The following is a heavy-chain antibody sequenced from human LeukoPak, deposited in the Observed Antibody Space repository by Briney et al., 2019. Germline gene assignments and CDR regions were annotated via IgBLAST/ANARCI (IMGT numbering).Heavy chain of an antibody. CDR2: INPSGDST. D-gene: IGHD3-10*01. J-gene: IGHJ4*02. CDR1: GYTFTGYY. CDR3: ATPYYYGSGSSLYYFEF. Sequence: ASVKVSCKASGYTFTGYYMHWVRQAPRQGLEWMGIINPSGDSTSYAQKFQGRVTMTRDTSTSTVYMELSSLRSEDTAVYYCATPYYYGSGSSLYYFEFWGQGTLVTVSS. V-gene: IGHV1-46*01.